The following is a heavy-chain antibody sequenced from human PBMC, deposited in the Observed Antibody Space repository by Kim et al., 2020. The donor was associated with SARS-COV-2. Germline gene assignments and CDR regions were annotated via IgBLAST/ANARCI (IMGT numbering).Heavy chain of an antibody. Sequence: GGSLRLSCAASGFTLDEYAMHWVRQAPGKGLEWVAGINWNSAKVGYADSVKGRFTISRDNAKNSLYLQMNSLRPEDTALYYCTKDRYCTSDSCPIDYWGQGTLVTVSS. CDR1: GFTLDEYA. D-gene: IGHD2-15*01. V-gene: IGHV3-9*01. CDR2: INWNSAKV. J-gene: IGHJ4*01. CDR3: TKDRYCTSDSCPIDY.